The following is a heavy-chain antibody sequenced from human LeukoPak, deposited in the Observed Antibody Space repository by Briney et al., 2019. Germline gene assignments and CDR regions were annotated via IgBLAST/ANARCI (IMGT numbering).Heavy chain of an antibody. V-gene: IGHV4-59*01. D-gene: IGHD5-18*01. CDR3: ARVSYGLTEAYHFDY. CDR1: GGSISSYY. CDR2: IYYSGST. Sequence: SETLSLTCTVSGGSISSYYWSWIRQPPGKGLEWIGYIYYSGSTNYNPSLKSRVTISVDTSKNQFSLKLSSVTAADTAVYYCARVSYGLTEAYHFDYWGQGTLVTVSS. J-gene: IGHJ4*02.